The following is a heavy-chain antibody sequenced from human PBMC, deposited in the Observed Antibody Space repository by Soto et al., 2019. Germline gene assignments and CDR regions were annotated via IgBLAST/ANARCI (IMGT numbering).Heavy chain of an antibody. CDR2: IPTTSTPI. D-gene: IGHD3-22*01. J-gene: IGHJ2*01. V-gene: IGHV3-48*01. CDR1: GFTFSTYN. Sequence: PGGSLRLSXAASGFTFSTYNMVWVRQPPGKGLEWLSYIPTTSTPIYYADSVKGRFTISRDNAKNSLYLQMNSLRAEDTAVYYCARYYDSSGPDLWGRGTRVTVSS. CDR3: ARYYDSSGPDL.